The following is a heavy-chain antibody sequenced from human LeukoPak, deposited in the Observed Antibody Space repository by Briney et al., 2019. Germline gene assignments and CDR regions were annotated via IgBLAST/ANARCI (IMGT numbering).Heavy chain of an antibody. V-gene: IGHV6-1*01. CDR2: TYYRSKWYN. Sequence: SETLSLTCAISGDSVSSNSAAWNWIRQSPSRGLEWLGRTYYRSKWYNDYAVSVKSRITINPDTSKNQFSLQLSSVTPEDTALYYCARSLCGEPYWHFDLWGRGTLVTVSS. CDR3: ARSLCGEPYWHFDL. D-gene: IGHD1-26*01. CDR1: GDSVSSNSAA. J-gene: IGHJ2*01.